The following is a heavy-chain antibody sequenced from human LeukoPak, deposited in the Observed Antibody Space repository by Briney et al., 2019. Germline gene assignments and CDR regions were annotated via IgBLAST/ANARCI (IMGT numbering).Heavy chain of an antibody. D-gene: IGHD2-15*01. CDR3: ARQGYCSGGSCKPNNWFDP. J-gene: IGHJ5*02. CDR1: GYTFTGYY. V-gene: IGHV1-2*06. CDR2: INPNSGGT. Sequence: GASVKVSCKASGYTFTGYYMHLVRQAPGQGLEWMGRINPNSGGTDYAQKFQGRVTITADKSTSTAYMELSSLRSEDTAVYHCARQGYCSGGSCKPNNWFDPWGQGTLVTVSS.